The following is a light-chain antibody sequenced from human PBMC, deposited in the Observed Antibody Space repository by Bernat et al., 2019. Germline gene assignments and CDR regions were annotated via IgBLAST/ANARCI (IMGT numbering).Light chain of an antibody. CDR2: RST. Sequence: QSVLTQSPSASGTPGQGVTISCSGSSSNIGTNYVYWYQQFPGTAPTLLIDRSTQRPSGVPDRFPGSKSGTAASLAISELRSEDEADYHCAVWDDSLSAWVFGGGTKLTVL. CDR1: SSNIGTNY. J-gene: IGLJ3*02. V-gene: IGLV1-47*01. CDR3: AVWDDSLSAWV.